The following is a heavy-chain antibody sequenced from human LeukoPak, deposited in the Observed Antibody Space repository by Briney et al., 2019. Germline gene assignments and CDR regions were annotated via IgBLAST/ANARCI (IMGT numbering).Heavy chain of an antibody. CDR3: NTGQSLLATIREVDY. D-gene: IGHD5-12*01. Sequence: PGGSLRLSCIASGFTFGDYAMSWFRQAPGKGLEWAGFIRSKAYGGTTEYAASVKGRFTISRDHSKSIAYLQMNSLKTEDTAVYYCNTGQSLLATIREVDYWGQGTLVTV. J-gene: IGHJ4*02. CDR2: IRSKAYGGTT. V-gene: IGHV3-49*03. CDR1: GFTFGDYA.